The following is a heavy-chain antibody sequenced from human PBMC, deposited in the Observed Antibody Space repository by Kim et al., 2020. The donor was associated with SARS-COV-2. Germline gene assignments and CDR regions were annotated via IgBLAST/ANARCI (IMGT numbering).Heavy chain of an antibody. D-gene: IGHD6-19*01. CDR1: GFTFSSRW. Sequence: GGSLRLSCAASGFTFSSRWSSWVRQAPGKGLEWVACIKEDGTETHYVDSVKGRFTISRDNVKNALYLQMNSLRAEDTALYYCAGLGSGPLSSTDYWGQGT. CDR3: AGLGSGPLSSTDY. V-gene: IGHV3-7*03. CDR2: IKEDGTET. J-gene: IGHJ4*02.